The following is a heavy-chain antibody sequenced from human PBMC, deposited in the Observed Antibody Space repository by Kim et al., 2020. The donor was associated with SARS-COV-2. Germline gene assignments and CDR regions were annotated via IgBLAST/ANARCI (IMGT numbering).Heavy chain of an antibody. CDR3: AKDVGSSWNYDY. Sequence: GGSLRLSCAASGFSFSTFGMHWVRQAPSKGLQWVAVVSYDGSHKFYEDSVKGRFTISRDSLKNILYLQMNSLRTEDTAVYYCAKDVGSSWNYDYWGQGTLVTVSS. V-gene: IGHV3-30*18. J-gene: IGHJ4*02. CDR1: GFSFSTFG. D-gene: IGHD6-13*01. CDR2: VSYDGSHK.